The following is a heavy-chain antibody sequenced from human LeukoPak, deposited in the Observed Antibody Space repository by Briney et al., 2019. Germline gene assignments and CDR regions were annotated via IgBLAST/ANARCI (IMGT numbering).Heavy chain of an antibody. J-gene: IGHJ5*02. CDR3: AKDRSRSFDP. D-gene: IGHD2-15*01. Sequence: TGGSLRLSCAASGFTFSGSAMHWVRQASGKGLEWVGRIRSKTNNYATAYAASVKDRFTISRDDSTNTAYLQMNSLKTEDTAVYYCAKDRSRSFDPWGQGTLVTVSS. V-gene: IGHV3-73*01. CDR1: GFTFSGSA. CDR2: IRSKTNNYAT.